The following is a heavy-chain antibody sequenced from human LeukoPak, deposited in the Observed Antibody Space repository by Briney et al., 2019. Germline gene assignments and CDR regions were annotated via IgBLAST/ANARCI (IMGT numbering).Heavy chain of an antibody. CDR2: ISAYNGNT. J-gene: IGHJ5*02. CDR3: ARAPYYDFWSGSANWFDP. D-gene: IGHD3-3*01. V-gene: IGHV1-18*01. CDR1: GYTFTSYG. Sequence: ASVKVSCKASGYTFTSYGISWVRQAPGQGLEWMGWISAYNGNTNYAQKLQGRVTMTTDTSTSTAYMELRSLRSDDTAVYYCARAPYYDFWSGSANWFDPWGQGTLVTVSS.